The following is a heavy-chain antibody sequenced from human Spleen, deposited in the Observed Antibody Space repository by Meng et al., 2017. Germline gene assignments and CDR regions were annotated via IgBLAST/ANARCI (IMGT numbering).Heavy chain of an antibody. CDR2: INPSNGGT. Sequence: QVQLVQSGSEVKKPRASVKLSCKASGYIFTDYFIHWVRQAPGQGLEWMGTINPSNGGTNYVQKFQGRLTVTSDTSTSTVYMDLRSLISEDTAVYYCAREKSPGHFDFWGQGTLVTVSS. V-gene: IGHV1-46*01. CDR3: AREKSPGHFDF. J-gene: IGHJ4*02. CDR1: GYIFTDYF.